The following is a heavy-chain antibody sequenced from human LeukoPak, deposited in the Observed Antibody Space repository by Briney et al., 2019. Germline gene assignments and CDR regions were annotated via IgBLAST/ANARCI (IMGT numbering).Heavy chain of an antibody. CDR3: AREWLGYYYYYGVDA. Sequence: ASVKVSCKASGYTFTSYYMHWVRQAPGQGLEWMGIINPSGGSTSYAQKFQGRVTMTRDTSTSTVYMELSSLRSEDTAVYYCAREWLGYYYYYGVDAWGQGTTVTVSS. V-gene: IGHV1-46*01. J-gene: IGHJ6*02. D-gene: IGHD6-19*01. CDR2: INPSGGST. CDR1: GYTFTSYY.